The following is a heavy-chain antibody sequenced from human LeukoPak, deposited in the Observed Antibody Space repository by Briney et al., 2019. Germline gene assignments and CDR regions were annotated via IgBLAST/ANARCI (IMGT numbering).Heavy chain of an antibody. CDR2: IYYSGAT. J-gene: IGHJ3*01. D-gene: IGHD3-10*01. V-gene: IGHV4-59*01. Sequence: SETLSLTCSVSGDSMSSYYWSWIRQPPGKGLEWIGYIYYSGATSYNPSLKSRVTISIDTPKNQFSLNLGSVTAADTAMYYCSRGGSYYRAMMWGQGTMVAVSS. CDR3: SRGGSYYRAMM. CDR1: GDSMSSYY.